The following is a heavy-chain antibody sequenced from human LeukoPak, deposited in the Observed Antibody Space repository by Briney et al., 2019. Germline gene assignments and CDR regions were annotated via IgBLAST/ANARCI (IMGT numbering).Heavy chain of an antibody. CDR2: ISSSGSTI. J-gene: IGHJ6*03. Sequence: GGSLRLSCAASGFTFNDYYMSWIRQAPGKGLEWVSYISSSGSTIYYADSVKGRFTISRDNAKNSLYLQMNSLRAEDTAVYYCARYPSYEYYYYMDVWGKGTTVTVSS. V-gene: IGHV3-11*01. D-gene: IGHD2-21*01. CDR1: GFTFNDYY. CDR3: ARYPSYEYYYYMDV.